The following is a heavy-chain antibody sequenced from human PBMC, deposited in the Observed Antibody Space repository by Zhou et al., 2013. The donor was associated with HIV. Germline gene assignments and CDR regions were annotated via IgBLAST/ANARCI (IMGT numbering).Heavy chain of an antibody. J-gene: IGHJ1*01. V-gene: IGHV1-8*01. D-gene: IGHD6-19*01. Sequence: QVQLVQSGAEVKQPGASVKVSCKASGYTFNTYGYGISWVKQAPGQGLEWMGWMNPRSGNTGYAQKFQGRVTITRNTSINTAYMELSSLRSEDTGVYYCARVGAKGSGWLGAEYFQHWGQGHPGHRLL. CDR1: GYTFNTYGYG. CDR3: ARVGAKGSGWLGAEYFQH. CDR2: MNPRSGNT.